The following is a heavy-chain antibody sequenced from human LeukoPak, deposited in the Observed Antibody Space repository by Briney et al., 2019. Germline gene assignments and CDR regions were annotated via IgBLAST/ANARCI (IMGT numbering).Heavy chain of an antibody. CDR2: ISYDGSNK. J-gene: IGHJ4*02. CDR3: ATTTLSGSYYGGHYYFDY. D-gene: IGHD1-26*01. CDR1: GFTFSSYG. Sequence: GGSLRLSCAASGFTFSSYGMHWVRQAPGKGLEWVAVISYDGSNKYYADSVKGRFTISRDNSKNTLYLQMNSLRAEDTAVYYCATTTLSGSYYGGHYYFDYWGQGTLVTVSS. V-gene: IGHV3-30*03.